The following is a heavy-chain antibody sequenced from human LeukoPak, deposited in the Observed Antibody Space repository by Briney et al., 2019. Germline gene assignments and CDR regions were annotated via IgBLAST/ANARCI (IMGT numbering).Heavy chain of an antibody. CDR1: GGTFSSYA. CDR3: ARLDCSGGSCKYYFDY. V-gene: IGHV1-69*04. CDR2: IIPILGIA. J-gene: IGHJ4*02. Sequence: GASVKVSCKASGGTFSSYAISWVRQSPGQGLEWMGRIIPILGIANYAQKFQGRVAITADKSTSTAYMELSSLRSEDTAVYYCARLDCSGGSCKYYFDYWGQGTLVTVSS. D-gene: IGHD2-15*01.